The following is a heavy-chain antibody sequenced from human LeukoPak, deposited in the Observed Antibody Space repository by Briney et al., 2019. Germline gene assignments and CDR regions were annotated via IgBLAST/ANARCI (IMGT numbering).Heavy chain of an antibody. J-gene: IGHJ4*02. CDR1: GFTFSSYS. CDR3: ARVGSGCPAD. V-gene: IGHV3-21*01. CDR2: ISGSSSYM. D-gene: IGHD5-12*01. Sequence: GGSLRLSCAASGFTFSSYSMNWVRQAPGKGLEWVSFISGSSSYMSYADSVKGRFTISRDNAKNSLYPQMNSLRAEDTAVYYCARVGSGCPADWGQGTLVTVSS.